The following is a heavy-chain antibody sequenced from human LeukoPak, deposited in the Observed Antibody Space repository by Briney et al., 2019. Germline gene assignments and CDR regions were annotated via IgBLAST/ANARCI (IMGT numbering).Heavy chain of an antibody. CDR3: ARGRAHRLLLLPFDY. CDR1: GFTFSSYG. J-gene: IGHJ4*02. D-gene: IGHD2-15*01. V-gene: IGHV3-30*03. CDR2: ISYEGSNK. Sequence: GRSLRLSCAASGFTFSSYGMHWARQAPGKGLEWVAVISYEGSNKYYADSVKGRLTISRHNSKNTLYLQMNSLRAEDTAVYYCARGRAHRLLLLPFDYWGQGTLVTVSS.